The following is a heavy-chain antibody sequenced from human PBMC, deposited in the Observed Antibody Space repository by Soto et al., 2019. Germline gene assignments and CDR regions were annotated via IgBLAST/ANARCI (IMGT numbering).Heavy chain of an antibody. D-gene: IGHD2-2*01. J-gene: IGHJ4*02. CDR2: ISPYSGYT. V-gene: IGHV1-18*01. Sequence: ASVKVSCKGFGYSFMKYGINWVRQAPGQGLEWVGWISPYSGYTHSAQKFHGRLTLTTDTAASTAYMELRILRSADTALYYCSREASVLIPAAQPSRFDSWGQGTLVTVSS. CDR1: GYSFMKYG. CDR3: SREASVLIPAAQPSRFDS.